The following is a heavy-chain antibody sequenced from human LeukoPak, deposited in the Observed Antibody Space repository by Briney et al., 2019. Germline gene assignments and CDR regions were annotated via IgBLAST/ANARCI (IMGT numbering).Heavy chain of an antibody. D-gene: IGHD3-22*01. V-gene: IGHV3-23*01. Sequence: PGGSLRLSCAASGFTFSSYAMSWVRQAPGKGLEWVSSISGSGVSTYYADSVKGRFTISRDNSKNTLYLQMNSLRAEDTAVYYCAKSSPYYYDCKFDYWGQGTLVTVSS. CDR1: GFTFSSYA. CDR3: AKSSPYYYDCKFDY. CDR2: ISGSGVST. J-gene: IGHJ4*02.